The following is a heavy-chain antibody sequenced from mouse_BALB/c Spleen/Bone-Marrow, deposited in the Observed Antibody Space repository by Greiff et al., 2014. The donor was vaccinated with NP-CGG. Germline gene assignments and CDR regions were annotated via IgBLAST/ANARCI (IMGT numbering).Heavy chain of an antibody. Sequence: VQLQESGAELVRPGASVKLSCKTSGYIFTSYWIHWIKQRSGQGLEWIARIYPGTDSTYYNEKFKGKATLTADKSSNTAYMQLGSLKSEDSAVYFCARTSNPAMDCWGQGTSVTVSS. J-gene: IGHJ4*01. V-gene: IGHV1S132*01. CDR3: ARTSNPAMDC. CDR1: GYIFTSYW. CDR2: IYPGTDST. D-gene: IGHD2-5*01.